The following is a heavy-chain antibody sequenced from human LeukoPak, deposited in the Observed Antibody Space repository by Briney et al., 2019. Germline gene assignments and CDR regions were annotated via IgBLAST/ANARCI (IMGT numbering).Heavy chain of an antibody. Sequence: PGGSLRLSCAASGFTFSSYAISWVRQAPGERLGWVSSITGSGAGTYYADSVKGRFTISRDNSKNTLYLQMNSLRAEDTAVYYCATRIAVAGGLDYWGQGTLVTVSS. J-gene: IGHJ4*02. CDR1: GFTFSSYA. D-gene: IGHD6-19*01. V-gene: IGHV3-23*01. CDR2: ITGSGAGT. CDR3: ATRIAVAGGLDY.